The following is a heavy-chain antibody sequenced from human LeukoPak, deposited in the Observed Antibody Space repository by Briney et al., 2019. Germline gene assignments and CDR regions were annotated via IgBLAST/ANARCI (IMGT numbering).Heavy chain of an antibody. D-gene: IGHD6-19*01. V-gene: IGHV1-3*01. CDR1: GFTFSHHA. CDR3: ARGVWSSHNKEYFLDY. Sequence: ASVKVSCKASGFTFSHHAMNWVRQAPGQRLEWMGWINAGNGKTKYSQKFQDRVTITRDTSASTAYMELNSLRSEDTAVYYCARGVWSSHNKEYFLDYWGQGTLVTVSS. J-gene: IGHJ4*02. CDR2: INAGNGKT.